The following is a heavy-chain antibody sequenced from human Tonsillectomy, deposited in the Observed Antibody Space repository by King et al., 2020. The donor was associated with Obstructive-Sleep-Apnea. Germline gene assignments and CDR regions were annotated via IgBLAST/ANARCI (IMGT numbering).Heavy chain of an antibody. CDR1: GFTFSSYA. Sequence: VQLVESGGGLVRPGGSLRLSCVASGFTFSSYAMTWVRQAPGKGLEWVSAIRVSGGSRYCADSVKGRFTIDRDNSKNTLYLQMNSLRAEDTAVYYCAKLLWFGELFGKYGMDVWGQGTTVTVSS. J-gene: IGHJ6*02. CDR3: AKLLWFGELFGKYGMDV. V-gene: IGHV3-23*04. CDR2: IRVSGGSR. D-gene: IGHD3-10*01.